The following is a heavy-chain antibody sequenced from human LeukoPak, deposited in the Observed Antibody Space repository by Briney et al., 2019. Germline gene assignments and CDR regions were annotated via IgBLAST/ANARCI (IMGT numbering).Heavy chain of an antibody. V-gene: IGHV4-39*01. CDR3: ARRGYSGYEPSWFDH. D-gene: IGHD5-12*01. Sequence: SETLSLTCTVSGGSISSSSNYWGWIRQPPGRGLEWLGSIYYSGSTYYNPSLKSGVTISVDTTKNQFSLKLSSVTAADTAVYYCARRGYSGYEPSWFDHWGQGTLVTVSS. CDR1: GGSISSSSNY. CDR2: IYYSGST. J-gene: IGHJ5*02.